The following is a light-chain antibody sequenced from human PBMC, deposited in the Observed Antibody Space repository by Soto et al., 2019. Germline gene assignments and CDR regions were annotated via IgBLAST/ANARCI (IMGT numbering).Light chain of an antibody. CDR3: SSYTSSSTLDV. J-gene: IGLJ1*01. Sequence: QSALTQPASVSGSPGQSITISCTGTSSDVGGYNYVSWYQQHPGKAPQLMIYEVSNRPSGVSNRFSGSKSGNTASLTISGLPAEDEADYYCSSYTSSSTLDVFGTGTKLTVL. CDR2: EVS. CDR1: SSDVGGYNY. V-gene: IGLV2-14*01.